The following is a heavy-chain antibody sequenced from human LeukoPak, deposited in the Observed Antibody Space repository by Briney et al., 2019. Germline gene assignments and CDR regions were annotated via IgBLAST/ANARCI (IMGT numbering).Heavy chain of an antibody. Sequence: PGGSLRLSCVASGFTFSTSGIHWVRQSPGKGLDWVAFIRNDGNKKNYAESVKGRLTISRDNSKNTLYLQMDSLSAEDTAVYYCARDGGNPVAFDIWGQGTMVTVSS. CDR1: GFTFSTSG. CDR2: IRNDGNKK. V-gene: IGHV3-30*02. CDR3: ARDGGNPVAFDI. D-gene: IGHD4-23*01. J-gene: IGHJ3*02.